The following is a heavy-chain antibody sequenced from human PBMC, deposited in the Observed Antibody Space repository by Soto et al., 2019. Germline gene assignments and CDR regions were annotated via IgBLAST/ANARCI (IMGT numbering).Heavy chain of an antibody. Sequence: VCSKESGYTFTSCCLCWVRQAPGQGLEWMGWISAYNGNTNYAQKLQGRVTMTTDTSTSTAYMELRSLRSDDTAVYYCARDKRSGCNFDYWGQGTLVTVSS. CDR1: GYTFTSCC. V-gene: IGHV1-18*01. D-gene: IGHD2-15*01. J-gene: IGHJ4*02. CDR2: ISAYNGNT. CDR3: ARDKRSGCNFDY.